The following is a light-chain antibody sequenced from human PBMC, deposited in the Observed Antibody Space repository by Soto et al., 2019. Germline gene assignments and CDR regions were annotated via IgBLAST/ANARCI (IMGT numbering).Light chain of an antibody. V-gene: IGKV3-15*01. CDR3: QQYNNWPRK. CDR1: QSVSSN. CDR2: GAS. J-gene: IGKJ1*01. Sequence: EIVMTQSPSTLSVSPGERATLSCRASQSVSSNLAWYQQKPGQAPRLLIYGASTRATGIPARFSGSGSGTEFNLTISSLQSEDFAVYYCQQYNNWPRKFGQGTKVEIK.